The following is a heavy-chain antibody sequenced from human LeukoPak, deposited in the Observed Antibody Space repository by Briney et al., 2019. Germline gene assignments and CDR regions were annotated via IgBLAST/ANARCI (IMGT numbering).Heavy chain of an antibody. CDR2: ISSNSDYI. D-gene: IGHD5-18*01. V-gene: IGHV3-21*04. J-gene: IGHJ4*02. Sequence: GGSLRLSCAASGFTFSSYHINWVRQAPGKGLEWVSSISSNSDYIYYADSVKGRFTISRDNAKNSLYLQMNSLRAEDTAVYYCARHRLDTAMGFDYWGQGTLVTVSS. CDR3: ARHRLDTAMGFDY. CDR1: GFTFSSYH.